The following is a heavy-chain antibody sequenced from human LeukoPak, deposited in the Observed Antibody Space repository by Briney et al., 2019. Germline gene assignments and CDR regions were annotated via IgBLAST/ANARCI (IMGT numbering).Heavy chain of an antibody. J-gene: IGHJ4*02. CDR3: AREEMAEFDY. D-gene: IGHD5-24*01. CDR2: IIPIFGTA. V-gene: IGHV1-69*05. Sequence: ASVKVSCKASGGTFSSYAISWVRQAPGQGLEWMGGIIPIFGTANYAQKFQGRVTITRDTSASTAYMELRSLRSDDTAVYYCAREEMAEFDYWGQGTLVTVSS. CDR1: GGTFSSYA.